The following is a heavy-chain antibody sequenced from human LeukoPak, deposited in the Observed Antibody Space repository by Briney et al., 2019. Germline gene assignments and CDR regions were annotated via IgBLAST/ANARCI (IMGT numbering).Heavy chain of an antibody. J-gene: IGHJ5*02. CDR3: ASDRYASGSYNWFDP. Sequence: GASVTVSCTASGYTFTVYYMHWVRQAPGQGLEWMGWINPNSGGTSYTQKFQGRVTLTRDTAISTAYMELSRLRSDDTAVYYCASDRYASGSYNWFDPWGQGTLVTVSS. D-gene: IGHD3-10*01. CDR2: INPNSGGT. V-gene: IGHV1-2*02. CDR1: GYTFTVYY.